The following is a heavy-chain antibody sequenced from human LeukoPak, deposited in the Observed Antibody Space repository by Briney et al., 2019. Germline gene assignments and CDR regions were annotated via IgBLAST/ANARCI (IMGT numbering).Heavy chain of an antibody. CDR3: AKHYSYAIWGDY. D-gene: IGHD5-18*01. V-gene: IGHV3-23*01. J-gene: IGHJ4*02. Sequence: PGGSLRLSCAASGFTFSGYAMSWVRQAPGKGLEWVSAIIGSGDTTYYAASVKGRLTISRDNSKNTLYLQMDSLRAEDTALYYCAKHYSYAIWGDYWGQGTLVTVSS. CDR1: GFTFSGYA. CDR2: IIGSGDTT.